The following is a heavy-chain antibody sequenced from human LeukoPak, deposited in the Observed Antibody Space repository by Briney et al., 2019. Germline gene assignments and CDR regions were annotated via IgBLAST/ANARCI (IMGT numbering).Heavy chain of an antibody. Sequence: SETLSLTCAVYGGSFSGYYWSWIRQPPGKGLEWIGEINHSGSTNYNLSLESRVTISVDTSKNQFSLKLSSVTAADTAVYYCARNSSPYYYYYYMDVWGKGTTVTVSS. CDR3: ARNSSPYYYYYYMDV. D-gene: IGHD4-23*01. CDR2: INHSGST. J-gene: IGHJ6*03. CDR1: GGSFSGYY. V-gene: IGHV4-34*01.